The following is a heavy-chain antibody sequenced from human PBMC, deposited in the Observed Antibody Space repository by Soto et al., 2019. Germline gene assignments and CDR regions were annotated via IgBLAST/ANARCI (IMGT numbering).Heavy chain of an antibody. CDR2: IIAYNGNT. CDR3: ARDRAWLVPYYFEF. J-gene: IGHJ4*02. CDR1: GYTFTYYG. Sequence: KCSFGASGYTFTYYGVSWVRQAPGQGLEWMGWIIAYNGNTNYAQKLQCRVTMTTDTSTSTAYMELRSLSSDDTAVYYCARDRAWLVPYYFEFWRQGSPVTVSA. V-gene: IGHV1-18*04. D-gene: IGHD6-19*01.